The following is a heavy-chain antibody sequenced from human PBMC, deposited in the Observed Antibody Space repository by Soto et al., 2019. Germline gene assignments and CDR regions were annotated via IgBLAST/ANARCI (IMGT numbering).Heavy chain of an antibody. CDR1: GVSVTSDTSY. Sequence: SETLSLTCSVSGVSVTSDTSYWSWIRQPPGKGLEWIGYISYSGSTKYNPSLKSRVTISADTSKNQFSLKLSSVTAADTALYYCAKGGSHWFDPWGQGPLVTVSS. CDR3: AKGGSHWFDP. CDR2: ISYSGST. V-gene: IGHV4-61*01. J-gene: IGHJ5*02. D-gene: IGHD3-10*01.